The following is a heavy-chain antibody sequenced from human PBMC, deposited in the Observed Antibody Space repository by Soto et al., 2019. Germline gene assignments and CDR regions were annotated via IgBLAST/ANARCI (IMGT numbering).Heavy chain of an antibody. J-gene: IGHJ3*02. Sequence: RRLSCSASGFTFSSYAMHWVRQAPGKGLEYVSAISSNGGSTYYADSVKGRFTISRDNSKNTLYLQMSSLRAEDTAVYYCVKDAYSGSYDDAFDIWGQGTMVTVSS. CDR3: VKDAYSGSYDDAFDI. D-gene: IGHD1-26*01. CDR1: GFTFSSYA. V-gene: IGHV3-64D*06. CDR2: ISSNGGST.